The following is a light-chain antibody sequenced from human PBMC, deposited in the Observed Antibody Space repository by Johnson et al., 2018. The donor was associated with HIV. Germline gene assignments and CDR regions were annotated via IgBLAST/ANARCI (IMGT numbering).Light chain of an antibody. V-gene: IGLV1-51*02. Sequence: QSVLTQPPSASLTPGQRVTISCSGSSSNIGTNAVNWYQHLPGAAPKLLIFSDDERPSGVPDRFSASKSGTSATLGITGLQTGDEADYYCGTWDSSLSAYVFGTGTKVTVL. CDR2: SDD. J-gene: IGLJ1*01. CDR1: SSNIGTNA. CDR3: GTWDSSLSAYV.